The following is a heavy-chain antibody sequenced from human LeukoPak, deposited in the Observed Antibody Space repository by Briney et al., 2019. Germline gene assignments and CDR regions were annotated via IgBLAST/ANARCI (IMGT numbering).Heavy chain of an antibody. V-gene: IGHV3-7*01. Sequence: QSGGSLRLSCAASGFTFSSYWMSWVRQAPGKGLEWVANIKQDGSEKYYVDSVKGRFTISRDNAKNSLYLQMNSLRAEDTAVYYCARDLTKAAPGDLDYWGQGTLVTVSS. D-gene: IGHD6-6*01. CDR2: IKQDGSEK. CDR1: GFTFSSYW. J-gene: IGHJ4*02. CDR3: ARDLTKAAPGDLDY.